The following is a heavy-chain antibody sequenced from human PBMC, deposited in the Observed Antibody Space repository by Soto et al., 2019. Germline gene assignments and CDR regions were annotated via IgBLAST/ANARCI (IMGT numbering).Heavy chain of an antibody. CDR1: GFPFSSYV. CDR2: ITGGGSNT. D-gene: IGHD4-4*01. CDR3: AKDSNKYSSSLRGRYFDY. J-gene: IGHJ4*02. Sequence: GESLRLSCAASGFPFSSYVMSWVRQAPGKGLEWVSGITGGGSNTFYADSVKGRFTISRDNSKNTLFLQMNSLGAEDTAVYYCAKDSNKYSSSLRGRYFDYWGQGIGVTVSS. V-gene: IGHV3-23*01.